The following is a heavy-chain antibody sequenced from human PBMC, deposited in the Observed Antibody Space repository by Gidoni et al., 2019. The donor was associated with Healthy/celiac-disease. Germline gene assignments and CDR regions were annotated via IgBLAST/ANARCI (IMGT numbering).Heavy chain of an antibody. CDR1: GFTFSSYG. CDR2: IWYDGSNK. V-gene: IGHV3-33*08. Sequence: QVQLVESGGGVVQPGRSLRLPCAASGFTFSSYGMPWVRQAPGKGLEWVAVIWYDGSNKYYADSVKGRFTISRDNSKNTLYLQMNSLRAEDTAVYYCARDKIVRSGYFGELDYWGQGTLVTVSS. CDR3: ARDKIVRSGYFGELDY. J-gene: IGHJ4*02. D-gene: IGHD3-22*01.